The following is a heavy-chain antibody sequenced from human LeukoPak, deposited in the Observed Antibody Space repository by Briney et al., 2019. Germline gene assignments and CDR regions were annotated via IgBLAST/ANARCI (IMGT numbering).Heavy chain of an antibody. Sequence: GRSLRLSCAASGFTFDDYAMHWVRQAPGKGLEWVSGISWNSGSIGYADSVKGRFTISRDNAKNSLYLQMNSLRAEDTALYYCAKDTSDTGMFDAFDIRGQGTMVTVSS. CDR3: AKDTSDTGMFDAFDI. V-gene: IGHV3-9*01. J-gene: IGHJ3*02. CDR2: ISWNSGSI. D-gene: IGHD1-14*01. CDR1: GFTFDDYA.